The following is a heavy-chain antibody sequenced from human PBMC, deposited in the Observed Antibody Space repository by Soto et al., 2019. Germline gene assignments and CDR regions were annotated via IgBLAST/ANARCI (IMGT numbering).Heavy chain of an antibody. J-gene: IGHJ6*02. Sequence: QVQLVQSGAEVKKPGSSVRVSCKASGGSFSTYAFNWVRLAPGQGLEWLGGIITFYGAAMYAQKFQDRVTITADEFTTTAYTELRGLRSDDTAVYYCARGGKERFRGSGMDVWGQGTTVTVSS. CDR3: ARGGKERFRGSGMDV. D-gene: IGHD1-1*01. CDR1: GGSFSTYA. V-gene: IGHV1-69*01. CDR2: IITFYGAA.